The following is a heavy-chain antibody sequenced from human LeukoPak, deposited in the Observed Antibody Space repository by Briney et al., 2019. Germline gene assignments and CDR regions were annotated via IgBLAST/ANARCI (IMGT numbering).Heavy chain of an antibody. Sequence: GGSLRLSCAVSGFPFSIYEMNWVRQAPGKGLEWVSNIGSSGTTRYYADSVKGRFSISRDNAKNSLYLQMNNLRAEDTAVYYCARDRLGDYDHSGYYDKWGQGTLVTVSS. CDR1: GFPFSIYE. J-gene: IGHJ4*02. CDR3: ARDRLGDYDHSGYYDK. V-gene: IGHV3-48*03. D-gene: IGHD3-22*01. CDR2: IGSSGTTR.